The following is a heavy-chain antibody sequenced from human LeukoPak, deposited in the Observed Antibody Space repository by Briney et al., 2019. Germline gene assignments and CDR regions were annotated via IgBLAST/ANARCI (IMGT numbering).Heavy chain of an antibody. J-gene: IGHJ5*02. CDR3: ARVQSPITMVRGVNNGLWFDP. Sequence: NPGGSLRLSCAASGFTSSSYSMNWVRQAPGKGLGWVSYISSSSSNIYYADSVKGRFTISRDNAKNSLYLQMNSLRAEDTAVYYCARVQSPITMVRGVNNGLWFDPWGQGTLVTVSS. V-gene: IGHV3-48*01. CDR1: GFTSSSYS. D-gene: IGHD3-10*01. CDR2: ISSSSSNI.